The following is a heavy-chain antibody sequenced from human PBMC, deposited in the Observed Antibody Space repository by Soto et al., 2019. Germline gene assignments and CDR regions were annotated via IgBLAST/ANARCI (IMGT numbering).Heavy chain of an antibody. V-gene: IGHV1-8*01. Sequence: QVQLVQSGAEVKKPGASVKVSCKASGYTFTSYDINWVRQATGQGLEWMGWMNPNSGNTGYAQKFQGRVTMTRNNSISTAYRELSSLRSEDTAVYYCARGRREVGRPRKYYYYYMDVWGKGTTVTVSS. J-gene: IGHJ6*03. CDR3: ARGRREVGRPRKYYYYYMDV. CDR1: GYTFTSYD. CDR2: MNPNSGNT. D-gene: IGHD1-26*01.